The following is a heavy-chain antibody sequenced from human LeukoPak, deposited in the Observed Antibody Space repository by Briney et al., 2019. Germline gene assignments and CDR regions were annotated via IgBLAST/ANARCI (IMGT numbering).Heavy chain of an antibody. Sequence: GASVKVSCKASGYTFTSYDINWVRQATGQGLEWMGWMNPNSGNTGYAQKFQGRVTITRNTSISTAYMELSSLRSEGTDGYYCAIADGLTVNQGYGYYYYMDVWGKGTTVTVSS. D-gene: IGHD4-17*01. CDR2: MNPNSGNT. V-gene: IGHV1-8*01. J-gene: IGHJ6*03. CDR1: GYTFTSYD. CDR3: AIADGLTVNQGYGYYYYMDV.